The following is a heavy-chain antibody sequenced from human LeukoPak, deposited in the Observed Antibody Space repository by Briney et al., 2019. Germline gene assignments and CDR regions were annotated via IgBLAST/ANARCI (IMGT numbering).Heavy chain of an antibody. V-gene: IGHV4-61*01. D-gene: IGHD6-19*01. CDR3: ARNRGWYATDV. J-gene: IGHJ6*02. CDR2: VHYSGSA. Sequence: PSETLSLTCSVSGGSVRGDMSHWSWIQQPPGKGLEWIGYVHYSGSANYNPSLESRVTMSLDHSKNQFSLDLTSVTSADTAVYYCARNRGWYATDVWGQGAAVTVSS. CDR1: GGSVRGDMSH.